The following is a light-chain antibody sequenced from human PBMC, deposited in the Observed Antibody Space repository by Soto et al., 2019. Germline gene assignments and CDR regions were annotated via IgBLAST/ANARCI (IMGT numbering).Light chain of an antibody. CDR1: SGHSSYA. Sequence: QSLLTQSPSASASLGASVKVTCTLSSGHSSYAIAWHQQQPEKGPRYLMKLNSDGSHSKGDGIPDRFSGSSSGAERYLTISSLQSEDEADYYCQTWGSGIRVVFGGGTKLTVL. CDR2: LNSDGSH. J-gene: IGLJ2*01. CDR3: QTWGSGIRVV. V-gene: IGLV4-69*01.